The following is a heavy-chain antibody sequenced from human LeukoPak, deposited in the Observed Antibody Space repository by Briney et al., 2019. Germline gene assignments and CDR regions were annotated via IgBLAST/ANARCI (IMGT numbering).Heavy chain of an antibody. Sequence: SVKVSCKASGGTFSSYAISWVRQAPGQGLEWMGGIIPIFGTANYAQKFQGRVTITTDESTSTAYMELSSLRSEDTAVYYCARAREYCSSTSCYSGTYNWFDPWGQGTLVTLSS. CDR1: GGTFSSYA. D-gene: IGHD2-2*01. CDR2: IIPIFGTA. J-gene: IGHJ5*02. CDR3: ARAREYCSSTSCYSGTYNWFDP. V-gene: IGHV1-69*05.